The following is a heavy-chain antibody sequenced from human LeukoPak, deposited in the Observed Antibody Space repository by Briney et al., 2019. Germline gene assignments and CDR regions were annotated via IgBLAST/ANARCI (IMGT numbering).Heavy chain of an antibody. Sequence: SETLSLTCTVSGGSISSGGYYWSWIRQHPGKGLEWIGYIYYSGSTYYNPSPKSRVTISVDTSKNQFSLKLSSVTAADTAVYYCARVPVGYYDFWSGYYTSWFDPWGQGTLVTVSS. CDR2: IYYSGST. V-gene: IGHV4-31*03. CDR3: ARVPVGYYDFWSGYYTSWFDP. J-gene: IGHJ5*02. CDR1: GGSISSGGYY. D-gene: IGHD3-3*01.